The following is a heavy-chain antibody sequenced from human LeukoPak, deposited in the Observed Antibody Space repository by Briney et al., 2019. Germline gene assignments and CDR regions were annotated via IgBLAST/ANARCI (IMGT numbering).Heavy chain of an antibody. CDR3: AKEIRAIGRPAVDY. CDR2: ISWSSETK. Sequence: RPRGSLRLSCAASGFTFSNYEMNWVRQAPGKGLEWVSYISWSSETKYYADSVQGRFTIYRDNSKNTLYLHMSSLGAADTAIYYCAKEIRAIGRPAVDYWGQGTLVTVSS. J-gene: IGHJ4*02. D-gene: IGHD6-6*01. CDR1: GFTFSNYE. V-gene: IGHV3-48*03.